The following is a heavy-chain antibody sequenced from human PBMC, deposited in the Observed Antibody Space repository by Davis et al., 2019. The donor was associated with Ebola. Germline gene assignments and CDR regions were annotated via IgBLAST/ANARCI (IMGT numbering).Heavy chain of an antibody. D-gene: IGHD4-17*01. CDR1: GYTFTSYD. Sequence: AASVKVSCKASGYTFTSYDINWVRQATGQGLEWMGWMNPNSGNTGYAQKFQGRVTMTRNTSISTAYMELSSLRSEDTAVYYCARYYGDFYYYGMDVWGQGTTATVSS. CDR2: MNPNSGNT. V-gene: IGHV1-8*01. J-gene: IGHJ6*02. CDR3: ARYYGDFYYYGMDV.